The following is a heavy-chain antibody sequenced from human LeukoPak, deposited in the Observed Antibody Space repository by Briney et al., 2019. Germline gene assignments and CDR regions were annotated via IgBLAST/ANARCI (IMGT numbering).Heavy chain of an antibody. D-gene: IGHD6-19*01. V-gene: IGHV3-9*01. Sequence: GGSLRLSCAASGFTFSSYSMNWVRQAPGKGLEWVSGISWNSGSIGYADSVKGRFTISRDNAKNSLYLQMNSLRAEDTAVYYCVRGGGCSGSPMRYGTDVWGQGTTVTVSS. CDR2: ISWNSGSI. CDR3: VRGGGCSGSPMRYGTDV. CDR1: GFTFSSYS. J-gene: IGHJ6*02.